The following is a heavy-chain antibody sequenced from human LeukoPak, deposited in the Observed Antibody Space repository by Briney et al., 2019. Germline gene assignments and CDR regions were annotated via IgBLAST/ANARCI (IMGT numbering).Heavy chain of an antibody. Sequence: GASVKVSCKASGYTFTSYGISWVRQAPGQGLEWMGWISAYNGNTNYAQKLQGRVIMTTDTSTSTAYMELRSLRSDDTAVYYCAREDYYDSSGYSPIIDYWGQGTLVTVSS. D-gene: IGHD3-22*01. V-gene: IGHV1-18*01. CDR1: GYTFTSYG. CDR2: ISAYNGNT. J-gene: IGHJ4*02. CDR3: AREDYYDSSGYSPIIDY.